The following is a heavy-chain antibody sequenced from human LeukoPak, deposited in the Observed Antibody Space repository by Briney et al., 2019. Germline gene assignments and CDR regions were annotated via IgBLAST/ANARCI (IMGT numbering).Heavy chain of an antibody. V-gene: IGHV3-66*01. CDR3: AKNGPDAFDI. J-gene: IGHJ3*02. CDR1: GFNVSDKY. Sequence: GGSLRLSCAASGFNVSDKYMTWVRQAPGKGLQWVSIIYSGGNTYYADSVKGRFTISRDNSKNTLYLQMNSLRAEDTGVYYCAKNGPDAFDIWGQGTMVTVSS. CDR2: IYSGGNT. D-gene: IGHD2-8*01.